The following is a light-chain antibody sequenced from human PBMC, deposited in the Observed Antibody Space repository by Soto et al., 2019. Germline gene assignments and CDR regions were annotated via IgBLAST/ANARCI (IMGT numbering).Light chain of an antibody. V-gene: IGKV3-11*01. J-gene: IGKJ5*01. CDR3: QYRPNWPPIT. Sequence: EIVLTQSPATLSLSPGEKATLLSRASQGISTYLAWNKQKPGQAPRLPISDASSRATGIPARFSGSGSGTDFTLTISSLEPEDFAVYYCQYRPNWPPITFGQGTRLEIK. CDR2: DAS. CDR1: QGISTY.